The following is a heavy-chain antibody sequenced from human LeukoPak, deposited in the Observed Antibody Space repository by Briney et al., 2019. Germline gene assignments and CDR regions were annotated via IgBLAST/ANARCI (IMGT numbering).Heavy chain of an antibody. J-gene: IGHJ5*02. CDR2: INPKSGGT. Sequence: ASVKVSCKASGYTFTGYYIQWVRQAPGQGLEWMGWINPKSGGTSYAQEFQGRVTMTRDTSISTAYMELSRLRSDDTAVYYCARDFRAAMVSDWFDPWGQGTLVTVSS. CDR1: GYTFTGYY. CDR3: ARDFRAAMVSDWFDP. V-gene: IGHV1-2*02. D-gene: IGHD5-18*01.